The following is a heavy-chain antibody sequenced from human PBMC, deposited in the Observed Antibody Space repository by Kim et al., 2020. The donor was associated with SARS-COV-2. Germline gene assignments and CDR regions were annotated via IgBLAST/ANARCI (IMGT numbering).Heavy chain of an antibody. CDR3: ARGYGSGRRVYYYYYGMDV. Sequence: SRVTISVDTSKNQFSLKLSSVTAADTAVYYCARGYGSGRRVYYYYYGMDVWGQGTTVTVSS. V-gene: IGHV4-34*01. D-gene: IGHD3-10*01. J-gene: IGHJ6*02.